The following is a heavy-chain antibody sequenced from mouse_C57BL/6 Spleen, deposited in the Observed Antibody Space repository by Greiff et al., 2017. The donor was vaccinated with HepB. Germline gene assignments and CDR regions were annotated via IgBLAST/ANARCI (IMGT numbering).Heavy chain of an antibody. CDR3: AGTTVVDFDV. Sequence: VMLVESGAELVKPGASVKISCKASGYAFSSYWMNWVKQRPGKGLEWIGQIYPGDGDTNYNGKFKGKATLTADKSSSTAYMQLSSLTSEDSAVYFCAGTTVVDFDVWGTGTTVTVSS. CDR1: GYAFSSYW. D-gene: IGHD1-1*01. V-gene: IGHV1-80*01. J-gene: IGHJ1*03. CDR2: IYPGDGDT.